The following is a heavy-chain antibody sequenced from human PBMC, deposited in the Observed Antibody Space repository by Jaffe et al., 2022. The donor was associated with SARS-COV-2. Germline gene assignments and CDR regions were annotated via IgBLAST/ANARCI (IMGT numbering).Heavy chain of an antibody. CDR2: ISGNGGAT. CDR3: ARRYSGDWFFVDH. CDR1: GFTFSYCA. V-gene: IGHV3-23*04. D-gene: IGHD6-19*01. J-gene: IGHJ4*02. Sequence: EVQLVESGGGLVQPGGSLRLSCAASGFTFSYCAMNWVRQAPGKGLEWVSAISGNGGATFYTDSVRGRFTISRDNSKNTLSLQMNSLRAEDTAVYYCARRYSGDWFFVDHWGQGTLVAVSS.